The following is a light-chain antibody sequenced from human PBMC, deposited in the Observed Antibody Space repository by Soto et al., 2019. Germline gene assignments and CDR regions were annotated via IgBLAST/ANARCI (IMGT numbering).Light chain of an antibody. J-gene: IGKJ4*01. Sequence: DIQMTQSPSSLSASVGDRVTITCRASQSISSYLNWYQQKPGKAPKVLIYTASSLQSGVPSRFRGSGSGKDFTLTISSLQPKVFEIYYCQQSYDSPRLIFGGGTKV. CDR3: QQSYDSPRLI. CDR2: TAS. V-gene: IGKV1-39*01. CDR1: QSISSY.